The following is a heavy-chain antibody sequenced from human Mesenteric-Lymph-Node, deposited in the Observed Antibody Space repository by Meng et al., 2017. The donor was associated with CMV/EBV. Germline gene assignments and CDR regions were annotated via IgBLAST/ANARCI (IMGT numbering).Heavy chain of an antibody. Sequence: ASVKVSCKASGYTFTGYYIHWVRQAPGQGLEWVGWINPNTGGINYAQRFQGRVTMTRDTSTRTLYMEVTRLRSDDTAMYYCARGLGIGVDWDDALDIWGQGTMVTVSS. CDR2: INPNTGGI. J-gene: IGHJ3*02. D-gene: IGHD2-21*01. CDR3: ARGLGIGVDWDDALDI. V-gene: IGHV1-2*02. CDR1: GYTFTGYY.